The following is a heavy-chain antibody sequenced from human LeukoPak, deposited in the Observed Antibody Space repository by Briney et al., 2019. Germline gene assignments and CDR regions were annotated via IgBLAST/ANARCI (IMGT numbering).Heavy chain of an antibody. V-gene: IGHV3-23*01. J-gene: IGHJ3*02. Sequence: HTGGSLRLSCAASGVTFSSYAMSWVPHAPGKGLEWVSAISGSGGSTYSAHSVKGPFTISRAHSKNTLYLQINSLRAEDTAVYYCARAHDAFDIWGQGTMVTVSS. CDR1: GVTFSSYA. CDR3: ARAHDAFDI. CDR2: ISGSGGST.